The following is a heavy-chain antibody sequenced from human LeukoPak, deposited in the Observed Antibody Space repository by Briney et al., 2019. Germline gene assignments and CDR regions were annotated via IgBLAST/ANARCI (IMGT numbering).Heavy chain of an antibody. J-gene: IGHJ3*02. CDR3: AKGVSEYSSGRDAFDI. CDR2: ISWNSGSI. D-gene: IGHD6-19*01. CDR1: GFTFSSYA. Sequence: GGSLRLSCAASGFTFSSYAMHWVRQAPGKGLEWVSGISWNSGSIGYADSVKGRFTISRDNAKNSLYLQMNSLRAEDMALYYCAKGVSEYSSGRDAFDIWGQGTMVTVSS. V-gene: IGHV3-9*03.